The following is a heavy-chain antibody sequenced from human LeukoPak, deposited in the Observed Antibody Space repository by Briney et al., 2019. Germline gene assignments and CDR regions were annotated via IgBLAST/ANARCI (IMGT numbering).Heavy chain of an antibody. CDR2: ISSSGSAI. CDR1: GFTFSTYE. D-gene: IGHD3-10*01. Sequence: PGVSLRLFCAASGFTFSTYEMNWVRQAPGEGLEWVSYISSSGSAIYYADSVKGRLTISRDNTKNSLYLQMNSLTDADTAVYYCARESGRWYFDLWGRGTLVTVS. J-gene: IGHJ2*01. V-gene: IGHV3-48*03. CDR3: ARESGRWYFDL.